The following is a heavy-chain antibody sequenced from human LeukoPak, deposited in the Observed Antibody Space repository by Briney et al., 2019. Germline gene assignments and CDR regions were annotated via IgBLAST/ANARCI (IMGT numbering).Heavy chain of an antibody. Sequence: GGSLRLSCSASGFTFSSYAMHWVRQAPGKGLEYVSAISSNGGSTYYADSVKGRFTISRDNSKNTLYPQMSSLRAEDTAVYYCVKVRVVVPAAKGSYYYYYGMDVWGQGTTVTVSS. CDR2: ISSNGGST. CDR1: GFTFSSYA. CDR3: VKVRVVVPAAKGSYYYYYGMDV. D-gene: IGHD2-2*01. J-gene: IGHJ6*02. V-gene: IGHV3-64D*09.